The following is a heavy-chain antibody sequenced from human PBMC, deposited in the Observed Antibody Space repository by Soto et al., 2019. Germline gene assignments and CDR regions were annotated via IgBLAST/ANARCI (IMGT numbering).Heavy chain of an antibody. CDR3: ARDWYSSGWYGSYYYGMDV. J-gene: IGHJ6*02. D-gene: IGHD6-19*01. CDR1: GGSISNTNS. Sequence: PSETLSLTCTVSGGSISNTNSWSWIRQPPGKGLEWIGYIYYSGSTNYNPSLKSRVTISVDTSKNQFSLKLSSVTAADTAVYYCARDWYSSGWYGSYYYGMDVWGQGTTVTVSS. CDR2: IYYSGST. V-gene: IGHV4-59*01.